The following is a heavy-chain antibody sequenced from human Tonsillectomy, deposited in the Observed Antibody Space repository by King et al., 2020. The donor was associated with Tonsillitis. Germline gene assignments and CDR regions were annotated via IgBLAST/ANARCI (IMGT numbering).Heavy chain of an antibody. Sequence: QLVQSGAEVKKPGASVKVSCKASGYTFTSYYMHWVRQAPGQGLEWMGIINPSGGSTSYAQKFKGRVTMTRDTSTSTVYMELGRLRSADTAVDYCARAQGGQWLVRAEYFQHWGQGTLVTVSS. V-gene: IGHV1-46*03. CDR3: ARAQGGQWLVRAEYFQH. CDR2: INPSGGST. CDR1: GYTFTSYY. J-gene: IGHJ1*01. D-gene: IGHD6-19*01.